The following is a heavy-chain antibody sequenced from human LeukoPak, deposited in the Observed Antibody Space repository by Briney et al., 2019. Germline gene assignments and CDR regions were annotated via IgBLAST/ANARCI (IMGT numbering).Heavy chain of an antibody. J-gene: IGHJ4*02. Sequence: SETLSLTCTVSGGSISSYYWSWIRQPPGKGLEWIGYIYYSGSTNYNPSLKSRVTMSVDTSKNQFSLKLSSVTAADTAVYYCGGSGSYPEHYFDYWGQGTLVTVSS. D-gene: IGHD3-10*01. CDR1: GGSISSYY. CDR2: IYYSGST. V-gene: IGHV4-59*12. CDR3: GGSGSYPEHYFDY.